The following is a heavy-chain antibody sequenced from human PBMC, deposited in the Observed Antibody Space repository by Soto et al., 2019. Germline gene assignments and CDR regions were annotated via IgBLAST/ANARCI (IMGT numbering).Heavy chain of an antibody. D-gene: IGHD5-18*01. Sequence: EVQLLESGGGLVEPGGSLRLSCAGSGFTFRDYAMSWVRQAPEKGLQWVSSISGSGDSTYYADSVKGRFSMSRDNSKNTLYLQMNTLGAEDTAIYDCAKLTTEYNYGYVLFENWGQGALVTVSS. V-gene: IGHV3-23*01. CDR1: GFTFRDYA. CDR3: AKLTTEYNYGYVLFEN. J-gene: IGHJ1*01. CDR2: ISGSGDST.